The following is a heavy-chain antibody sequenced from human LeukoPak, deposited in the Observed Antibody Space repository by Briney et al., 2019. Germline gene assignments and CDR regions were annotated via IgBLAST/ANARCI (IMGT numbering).Heavy chain of an antibody. J-gene: IGHJ6*02. CDR1: GFTFSSYA. CDR3: ARDYYDSSGYESIYYYYGMDV. D-gene: IGHD3-22*01. Sequence: GGSLRLSCAASGFTFSSYAMSWVRQAPGKGLEWVSAISGSGGSTYYADSVKGRFTISRDNAKNSLYLQMNSLRAEDTAVYYCARDYYDSSGYESIYYYYGMDVWGQGTTVTVSS. V-gene: IGHV3-23*01. CDR2: ISGSGGST.